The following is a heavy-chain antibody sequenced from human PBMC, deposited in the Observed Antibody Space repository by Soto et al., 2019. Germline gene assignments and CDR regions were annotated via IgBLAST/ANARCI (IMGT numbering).Heavy chain of an antibody. CDR3: ARENTTGTVTPQGALDYYGMDV. CDR1: GGSISSGDYY. J-gene: IGHJ6*02. V-gene: IGHV4-30-4*01. D-gene: IGHD4-17*01. CDR2: IYYSGST. Sequence: QVQLQESGPGLVKPSQTLSLTCTVSGGSISSGDYYWSWIRQPPGKGLEWIGYIYYSGSTYYNPSLKSRVPVSVDTSKNQFSLKLSSVTAADTAVYYCARENTTGTVTPQGALDYYGMDVWGQGTTVTVSS.